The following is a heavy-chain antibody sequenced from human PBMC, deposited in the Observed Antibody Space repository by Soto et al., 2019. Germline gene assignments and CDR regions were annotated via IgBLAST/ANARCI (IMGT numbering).Heavy chain of an antibody. CDR2: IYHSGST. J-gene: IGHJ5*02. D-gene: IGHD2-21*02. Sequence: SETLSLTCTVSGYSIRNGYYWGWIRQPPGKGVEWIGTIYHSGSTYYNPSLKSRVTISVDASENTFSLKLSSVTAADTAVYYCARVGPYCGCDCYSTHPWGQGTLVTVSS. CDR1: GYSIRNGYY. CDR3: ARVGPYCGCDCYSTHP. V-gene: IGHV4-38-2*02.